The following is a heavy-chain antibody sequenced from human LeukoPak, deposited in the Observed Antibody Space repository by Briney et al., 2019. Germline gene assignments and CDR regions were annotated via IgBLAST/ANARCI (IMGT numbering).Heavy chain of an antibody. V-gene: IGHV1-8*01. D-gene: IGHD4-23*01. CDR1: GYIFTSND. CDR2: MNSDTGYT. Sequence: GASVKVCCNASGYIFTSNDINWVRQAAGQGLEWMGWMNSDTGYTGYSLKFHDRITLTRNTSISTAYMERSSLTAEDTAVYYCTRGVTNGLINWFDPWGQGTLVTVSS. J-gene: IGHJ5*02. CDR3: TRGVTNGLINWFDP.